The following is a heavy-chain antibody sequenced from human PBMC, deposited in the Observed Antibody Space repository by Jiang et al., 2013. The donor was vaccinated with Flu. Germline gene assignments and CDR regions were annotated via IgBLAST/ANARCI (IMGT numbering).Heavy chain of an antibody. CDR3: ARRYFDL. CDR1: GFTFSDYW. CDR2: IKQDGSEK. J-gene: IGHJ2*01. Sequence: QLVESGGGLIQPGGSLRLSCAASGFTFSDYWMSWVRQAPGMGLEWVANIKQDGSEKYYVDSVKGRFTISRDNAKTSLYLQMNSLRAEDTAVYYCARRYFDLWGRGTLVTVSS. V-gene: IGHV3-7*03.